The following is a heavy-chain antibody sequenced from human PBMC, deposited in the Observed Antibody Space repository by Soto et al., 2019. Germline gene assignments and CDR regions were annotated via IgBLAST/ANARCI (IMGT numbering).Heavy chain of an antibody. V-gene: IGHV1-18*01. CDR2: ISAYNGNT. CDR3: ARDQGRYGSGSYWPFDY. CDR1: GYAFTSYG. J-gene: IGHJ4*01. Sequence: ASVKVSCKASGYAFTSYGISWVRQAPGQGLEWMGWISAYNGNTNYAQKLQGRVTMTTGTSTSTAYMELRSLRSDDTAVYYCARDQGRYGSGSYWPFDYWGQGTLVTVSS. D-gene: IGHD3-10*01.